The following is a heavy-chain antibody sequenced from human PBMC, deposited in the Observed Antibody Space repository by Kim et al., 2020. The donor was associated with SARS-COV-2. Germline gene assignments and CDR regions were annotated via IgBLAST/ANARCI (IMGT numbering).Heavy chain of an antibody. CDR3: ARGAPTIGYGDLEYFQH. CDR2: INHSGST. D-gene: IGHD4-17*01. Sequence: SETLSLTCAVYGGSFSGYYWSWIRQPPGKGLEWIGEINHSGSTNYNPSLKSRVTISVDTSKNQFSLKLSSVTAADTAVYYCARGAPTIGYGDLEYFQHWGQGTLVTVSS. V-gene: IGHV4-34*01. CDR1: GGSFSGYY. J-gene: IGHJ1*01.